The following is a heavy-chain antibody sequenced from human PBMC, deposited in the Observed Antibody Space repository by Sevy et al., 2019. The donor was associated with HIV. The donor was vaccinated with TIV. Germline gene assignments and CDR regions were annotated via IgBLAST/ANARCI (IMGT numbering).Heavy chain of an antibody. V-gene: IGHV1-24*01. D-gene: IGHD3-22*01. CDR2: FDPEDGER. CDR1: GYTLTNLA. Sequence: ASVKVSCKVSGYTLTNLAMHWVRQGPGKGLEWIGTFDPEDGERMFAQKFQGRVTMTEDTSTDTAYMELSSLRSEDTDLYYCATTKDYYENSGSPIDYWGQGTLVTVSS. J-gene: IGHJ4*02. CDR3: ATTKDYYENSGSPIDY.